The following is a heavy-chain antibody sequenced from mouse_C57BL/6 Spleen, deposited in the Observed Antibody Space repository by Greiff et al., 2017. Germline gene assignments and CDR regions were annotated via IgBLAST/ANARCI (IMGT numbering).Heavy chain of an antibody. V-gene: IGHV3-6*01. J-gene: IGHJ4*01. Sequence: EVKLVESGPGLVKPSPSLSLTCSVTGYSITSGYYWNWIRQFPGNKLEWMGYISYDGSNNYNPSLKNRISITRDTSKNQFFLKLNSVTTEDTATYYCARGGKGPYAMGRSADGASATVSS. CDR2: ISYDGSN. CDR3: ARGGKGPYAMGR. CDR1: GYSITSGYY.